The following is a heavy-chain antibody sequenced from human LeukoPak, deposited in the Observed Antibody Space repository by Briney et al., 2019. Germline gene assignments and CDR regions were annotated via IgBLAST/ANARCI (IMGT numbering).Heavy chain of an antibody. V-gene: IGHV3-7*01. D-gene: IGHD5-24*01. CDR3: ARERDGRFFDY. CDR1: GLTFRSFW. Sequence: GGSLRLSCAVSGLTFRSFWMSWVRQARGKGLEWVANINQDGSEKYFVDSVKGRFTISRHNSKNSLHLQMNTLRAEDTALYYCARERDGRFFDYWGQGTLVTVSS. J-gene: IGHJ4*02. CDR2: INQDGSEK.